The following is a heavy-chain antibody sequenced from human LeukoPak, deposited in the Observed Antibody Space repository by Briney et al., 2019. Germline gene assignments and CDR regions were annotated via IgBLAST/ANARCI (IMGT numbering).Heavy chain of an antibody. V-gene: IGHV3-23*01. CDR1: GFTFSNYA. J-gene: IGHJ2*01. Sequence: PGGSLRLSCGVSGFTFSNYAMTWVRQAPGKGLECVSVISGSGINTYYADSVKGRFTISRDNARNSLYLQMNSLGDEDTAVYYCARDRAYGDSAYWYFDLWGRGTLLIVSS. D-gene: IGHD4-17*01. CDR2: ISGSGINT. CDR3: ARDRAYGDSAYWYFDL.